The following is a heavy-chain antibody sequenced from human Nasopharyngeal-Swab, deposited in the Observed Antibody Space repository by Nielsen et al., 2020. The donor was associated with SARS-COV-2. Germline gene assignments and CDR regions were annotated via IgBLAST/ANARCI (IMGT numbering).Heavy chain of an antibody. V-gene: IGHV3-21*01. CDR1: GFTFSSYT. Sequence: GGSLRLSCAASGFTFSSYTMNWVRPAPGKGLEWVSSISSSSSYIYYADSVKGRFTISRDNAKNSLYLQMSSLRAEDTAVYYCARTYGGNSKLSYWGQGTLVTVSS. CDR3: ARTYGGNSKLSY. J-gene: IGHJ4*02. CDR2: ISSSSSYI. D-gene: IGHD4-23*01.